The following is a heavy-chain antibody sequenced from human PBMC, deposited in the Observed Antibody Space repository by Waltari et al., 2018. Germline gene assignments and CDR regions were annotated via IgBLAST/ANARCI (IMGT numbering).Heavy chain of an antibody. Sequence: QLQLQESGPGLVKPSETLSLTCTVSGGSISSSSYYWGWIRQPPGKRLEWIGSIYYSGSTYYNPSLKSRVTISVDTSKNQFSLKLSSVTAADTAVYYCASTLGIAARRVQQHYGMDVWGQGTTVTVSS. CDR2: IYYSGST. V-gene: IGHV4-39*07. D-gene: IGHD6-6*01. CDR3: ASTLGIAARRVQQHYGMDV. CDR1: GGSISSSSYY. J-gene: IGHJ6*02.